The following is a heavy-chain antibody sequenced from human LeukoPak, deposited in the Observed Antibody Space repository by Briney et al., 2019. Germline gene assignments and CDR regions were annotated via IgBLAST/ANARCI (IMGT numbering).Heavy chain of an antibody. J-gene: IGHJ4*02. CDR1: GYTFTRYY. CDR3: ARDARDSSGYYRIDY. CDR2: INPNSGGT. D-gene: IGHD3-22*01. Sequence: ASVKVSCKASGYTFTRYYMHWVRQAAGQGLEWMGWINPNSGGTNYAQKFQGRVTMTRDTSISTAYMELSRLRSDDTAVYHCARDARDSSGYYRIDYWGQGTLVTVSS. V-gene: IGHV1-2*02.